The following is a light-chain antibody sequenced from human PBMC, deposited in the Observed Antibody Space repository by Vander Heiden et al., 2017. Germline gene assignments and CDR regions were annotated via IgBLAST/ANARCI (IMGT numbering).Light chain of an antibody. CDR3: EKYSIDSQT. Sequence: IHMTHSPSTLSASVEDIVTFICRASQSMTTWLAWYQQKPGKDPKLLVYDASNLQSGVPSRFSGSGSGTDFSLTISSLEPDDFETYDSEKYSIDSQTFGQGTKVEI. J-gene: IGKJ1*01. CDR1: QSMTTW. CDR2: DAS. V-gene: IGKV1-5*02.